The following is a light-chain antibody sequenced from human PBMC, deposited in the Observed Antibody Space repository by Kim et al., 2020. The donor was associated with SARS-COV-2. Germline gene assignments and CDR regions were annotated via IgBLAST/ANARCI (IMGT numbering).Light chain of an antibody. V-gene: IGKV1-9*01. CDR3: QQLNNFPWT. Sequence: ASVGDRVTITCRASQDISNSLAWCQQKPGKAPNLLIYGASTLQSGVPSRFSGCGSGTEFTLTISSLEPEDFATYYCQQLNNFPWTFGQGTKVDIK. CDR1: QDISNS. J-gene: IGKJ1*01. CDR2: GAS.